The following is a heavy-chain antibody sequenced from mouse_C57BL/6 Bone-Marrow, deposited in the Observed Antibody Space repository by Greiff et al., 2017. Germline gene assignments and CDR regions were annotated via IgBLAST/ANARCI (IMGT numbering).Heavy chain of an antibody. D-gene: IGHD2-4*01. Sequence: EVQLQESGGGLVQPKGSLKLSCAASGFTFNTYAMHWVRQAPGKGLEWVARIRSKSSNYATYYADSVKDRFTISRDDSQSMLYLQMNNLKTEDTAMYYCVRGGGLRRDYAMDYWGQGTSVTVSS. CDR1: GFTFNTYA. CDR2: IRSKSSNYAT. CDR3: VRGGGLRRDYAMDY. J-gene: IGHJ4*01. V-gene: IGHV10-3*01.